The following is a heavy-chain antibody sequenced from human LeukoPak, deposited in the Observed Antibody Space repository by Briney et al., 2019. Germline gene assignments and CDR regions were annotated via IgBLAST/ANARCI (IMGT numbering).Heavy chain of an antibody. J-gene: IGHJ3*02. CDR3: AKDRPEWGGEEAFDI. CDR1: GFTFRSYG. D-gene: IGHD3-16*01. V-gene: IGHV3-30*18. CDR2: ISSDGRNK. Sequence: PGKTLRLSCAASGFTFRSYGIHWVRQAPGKGLEWVAVISSDGRNKYYPDSVKGRFTISRDTSKKTLYLQMNSLRAEDTAVYYCAKDRPEWGGEEAFDIWGRGTMVTVFS.